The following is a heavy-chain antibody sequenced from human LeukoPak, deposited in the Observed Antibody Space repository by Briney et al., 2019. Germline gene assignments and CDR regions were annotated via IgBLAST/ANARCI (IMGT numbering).Heavy chain of an antibody. CDR1: GFTFSSYW. CDR2: INQGGSEK. V-gene: IGHV3-7*01. J-gene: IGHJ4*02. D-gene: IGHD1-1*01. Sequence: GGSLRLSCAASGFTFSSYWMSWVRQAPGKGLEWVANINQGGSEKYYVDSMKGRFTVSRDNAKNSLYLQMDSLRAEGTAVYYCARGGTFVSDYWGQGTLVTVSS. CDR3: ARGGTFVSDY.